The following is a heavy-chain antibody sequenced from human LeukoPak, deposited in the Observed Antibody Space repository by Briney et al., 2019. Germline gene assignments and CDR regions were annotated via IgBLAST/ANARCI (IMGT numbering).Heavy chain of an antibody. V-gene: IGHV4-31*03. J-gene: IGHJ4*02. CDR1: GGSISSGGYY. CDR2: IYYSGST. CDR3: ARGGSTVTTWSMGGDY. Sequence: PSQTLSLTCTVSGGSISSGGYYWSWIRQHPGKGLEWIGYIYYSGSTYYNPSLKSRVTISVDTSKNQFSLKLSSVTAADTAVYYCARGGSTVTTWSMGGDYWGQGTLVTVSS. D-gene: IGHD4-17*01.